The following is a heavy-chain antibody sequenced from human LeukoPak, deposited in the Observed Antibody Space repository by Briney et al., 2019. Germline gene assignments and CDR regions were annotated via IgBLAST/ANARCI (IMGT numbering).Heavy chain of an antibody. CDR3: ARVYCSVVVAATRGCYFDS. D-gene: IGHD2-15*01. CDR1: GYTFTGYY. J-gene: IGHJ4*02. CDR2: INPNSGGT. V-gene: IGHV1-2*02. Sequence: ASVKVSCKASGYTFTGYYMHWVRQAPGQGLEWMGWINPNSGGTNYAQKFQGRVTMTRDTSISTAYMELSRLRSEDTAVYYCARVYCSVVVAATRGCYFDSWGQGTLVTVSS.